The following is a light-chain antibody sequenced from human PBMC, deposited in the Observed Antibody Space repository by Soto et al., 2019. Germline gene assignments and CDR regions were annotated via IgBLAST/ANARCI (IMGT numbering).Light chain of an antibody. J-gene: IGLJ1*01. CDR1: SSDVGGYDD. V-gene: IGLV2-14*01. CDR2: EVT. CDR3: SSFRSSSTLPYV. Sequence: QSALTQPASVSGSPGQSITISCTGTSSDVGGYDDVSWYQQYPGKAPKLIIYEVTNRPSGVSNRFSGSKSGNTASLTISGLRAEDEADYYCSSFRSSSTLPYVFGTGTKVTVL.